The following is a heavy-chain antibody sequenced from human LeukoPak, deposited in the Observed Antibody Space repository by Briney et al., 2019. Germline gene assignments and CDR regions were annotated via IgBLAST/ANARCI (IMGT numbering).Heavy chain of an antibody. D-gene: IGHD3-9*01. V-gene: IGHV4-59*12. CDR1: GGSIAGFY. Sequence: SETLSLTCTVSGGSIAGFYWSWFRQSPGKGLEWIGYMYYSGSTYYNPSLKSRVSLSVDTSKNQFSLKLSSVTAADTAVYYCARAGYDILTGYCGAFDIWGQGTMVIVSS. CDR3: ARAGYDILTGYCGAFDI. CDR2: MYYSGST. J-gene: IGHJ3*02.